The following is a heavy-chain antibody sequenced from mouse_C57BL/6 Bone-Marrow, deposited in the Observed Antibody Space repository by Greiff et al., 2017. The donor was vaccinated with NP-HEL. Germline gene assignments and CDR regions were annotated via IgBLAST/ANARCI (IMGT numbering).Heavy chain of an antibody. J-gene: IGHJ2*01. CDR2: ISSGGSYT. CDR1: GFTFSSYG. CDR3: ARGRRWLLSYYFGY. Sequence: EVKLVESGGDLVKPGGSLKLSCAASGFTFSSYGMSWVRQTPDKRLEWVATISSGGSYTYYPDSVKGRFTISRDNTKNTLYLQMSSLKSEDTATYYSARGRRWLLSYYFGYWGQGTTLTVSS. V-gene: IGHV5-6*02. D-gene: IGHD2-3*01.